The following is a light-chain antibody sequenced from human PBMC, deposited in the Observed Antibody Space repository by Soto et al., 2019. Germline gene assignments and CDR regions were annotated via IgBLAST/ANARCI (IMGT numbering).Light chain of an antibody. CDR3: QQYGNSPPNT. CDR1: QSVTSSY. J-gene: IGKJ2*01. CDR2: GAS. Sequence: ESVLTQSPGTLSLSPRERATLSCRASQSVTSSYLAWYQLKPGQAPRVLIYGASNRATGIPDRFSGSGSGTDFTLTISRLEPEDFAVYFCQQYGNSPPNTFGQGTKVDIK. V-gene: IGKV3-20*01.